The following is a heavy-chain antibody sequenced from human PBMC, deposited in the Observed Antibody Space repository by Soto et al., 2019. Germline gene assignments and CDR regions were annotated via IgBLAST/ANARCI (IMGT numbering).Heavy chain of an antibody. CDR2: IYDSGST. Sequence: SETLSLTCTVSDGSVRSGTYYWTWIRQPPGKGLEWIGCIYDSGSTNYSPALKSRVTISVDTSKNQFSLKLSSVTAADTAVYYCATRLAYSYGSPSYFDYWGQGTLVTGSS. J-gene: IGHJ4*02. CDR3: ATRLAYSYGSPSYFDY. CDR1: DGSVRSGTYY. D-gene: IGHD5-18*01. V-gene: IGHV4-61*01.